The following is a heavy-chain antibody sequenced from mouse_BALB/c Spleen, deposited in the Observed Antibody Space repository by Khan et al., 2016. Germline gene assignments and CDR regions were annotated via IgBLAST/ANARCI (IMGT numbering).Heavy chain of an antibody. J-gene: IGHJ4*01. V-gene: IGHV3-1*02. Sequence: EVQLQESGPDLVKPSQSLSLTCTVTGYSITSGYSWHWIRQFPGNKLEWMGYIHYSGGTKYIPSLKSRISNTRDTSKNQFILQLNSVTPEDTATYYCTRSHGYYAMDYWGQGTSVTVSS. CDR1: GYSITSGYS. CDR3: TRSHGYYAMDY. CDR2: IHYSGGT.